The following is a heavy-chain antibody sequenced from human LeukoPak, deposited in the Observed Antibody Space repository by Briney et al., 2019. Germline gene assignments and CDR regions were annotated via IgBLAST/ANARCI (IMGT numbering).Heavy chain of an antibody. CDR3: AKERGVLRYFDWLLPDFDY. CDR1: GFTFSSYA. V-gene: IGHV3-23*01. CDR2: ISGSGGST. J-gene: IGHJ4*02. D-gene: IGHD3-9*01. Sequence: GGSLRLSCAASGFTFSSYAMSWVRQAPGKGLEWVSAISGSGGSTYYADSVKGRFTISRDNSKNTLYLQMNSLRAEDTAVHYCAKERGVLRYFDWLLPDFDYWGQGTLVTVSS.